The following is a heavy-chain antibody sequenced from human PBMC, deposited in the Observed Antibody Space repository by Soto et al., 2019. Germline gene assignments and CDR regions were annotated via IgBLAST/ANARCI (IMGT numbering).Heavy chain of an antibody. V-gene: IGHV3-21*01. D-gene: IGHD6-19*01. CDR1: GFTFSSYS. CDR3: ARAIAVAGPREYFDY. Sequence: GGSLRLSCAASGFTFSSYSMNWVRQAPGKGLEWVSSISSSSSYIYYADSVKGRFTISRDNAKNSLYLQMNSLRAEDTAVYYCARAIAVAGPREYFDYWGQGTLVTVSS. J-gene: IGHJ4*02. CDR2: ISSSSSYI.